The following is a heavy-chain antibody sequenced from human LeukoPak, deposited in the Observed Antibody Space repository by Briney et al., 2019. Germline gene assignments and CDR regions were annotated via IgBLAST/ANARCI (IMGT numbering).Heavy chain of an antibody. CDR2: IYFTGST. V-gene: IGHV4-39*02. J-gene: IGHJ4*02. CDR1: GDSVSSSSYY. D-gene: IGHD6-13*01. CDR3: ARAGSSSWYEW. Sequence: PSETLSLTCSVSGDSVSSSSYYWGWIRQPPGKGLEWIGSIYFTGSTYYNPSLKSRVTISVDTSKNHFSLKLTSVTAADTAVYYCARAGSSSWYEWWGQGTLVTVSS.